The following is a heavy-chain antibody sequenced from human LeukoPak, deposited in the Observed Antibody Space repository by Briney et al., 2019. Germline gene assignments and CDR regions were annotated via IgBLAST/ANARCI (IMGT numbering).Heavy chain of an antibody. CDR1: AFTFSTYS. J-gene: IGHJ3*02. CDR2: ISSSSSYI. Sequence: PGGSLRLSCTASAFTFSTYSLNCVRQAPGKGLEWVSSISSSSSYIYYADSVKGRFTISRDNAKNSLYLQMNSLRAEDTAVYFCAGGRYFDWLSPDDFDIWGQGTMVTVSS. D-gene: IGHD3-9*01. V-gene: IGHV3-21*01. CDR3: AGGRYFDWLSPDDFDI.